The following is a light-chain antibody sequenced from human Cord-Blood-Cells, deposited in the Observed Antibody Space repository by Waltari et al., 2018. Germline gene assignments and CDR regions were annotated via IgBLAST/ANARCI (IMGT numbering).Light chain of an antibody. CDR3: QSADSSVTYWV. V-gene: IGLV3-25*03. Sequence: SYELTQPPSVSVSPGQTARITCSGDALPKQYAYWYQQKPGQAPVLVIYKDSERPSGIPERFSGSSSGKTVTLTISGVQAEDEADYYCQSADSSVTYWVFGGGTKLTVL. CDR2: KDS. CDR1: ALPKQY. J-gene: IGLJ3*02.